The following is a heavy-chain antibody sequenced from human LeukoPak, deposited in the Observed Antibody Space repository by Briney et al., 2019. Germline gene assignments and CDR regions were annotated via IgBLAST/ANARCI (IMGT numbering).Heavy chain of an antibody. D-gene: IGHD6-13*01. Sequence: SVKVSCKASGYTFTSYGISWVRQAPGQGLEWMGRIIPILGIANYAQKFQGRVTITADKSTSTAYMELSSLRSEDTAVYYCFIAAAGTSVFDYWGQGTLVTVSS. V-gene: IGHV1-69*04. CDR3: FIAAAGTSVFDY. J-gene: IGHJ4*02. CDR2: IIPILGIA. CDR1: GYTFTSYG.